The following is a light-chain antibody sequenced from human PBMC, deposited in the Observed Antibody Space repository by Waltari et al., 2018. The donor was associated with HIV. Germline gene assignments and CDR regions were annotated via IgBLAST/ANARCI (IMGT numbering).Light chain of an antibody. Sequence: DIPMPQSPPTLPATVPDRLTFTCRASQSISSWLAWYQQKPGKAPKLLIYKASSLESGVPSRFSGSGSGTEFTLTISSLQPDDFATYYCQQYNTFTWTFGQGTKVEIK. CDR1: QSISSW. CDR3: QQYNTFTWT. V-gene: IGKV1-5*03. J-gene: IGKJ1*01. CDR2: KAS.